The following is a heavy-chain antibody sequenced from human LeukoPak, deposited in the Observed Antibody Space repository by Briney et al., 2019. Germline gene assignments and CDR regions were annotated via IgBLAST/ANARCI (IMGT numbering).Heavy chain of an antibody. CDR2: IYYSGST. CDR3: ARAARNDNCSGGSCYGAYFDY. Sequence: SETLSLTCTVSGGSISSYYWSWIRQPPGKGLEWIGYIYYSGSTNYNPSLKSRVSISVDTSKNQFSLKLSSVTAADTAVYYCARAARNDNCSGGSCYGAYFDYWGQGTLVTVSS. J-gene: IGHJ4*02. D-gene: IGHD2-15*01. V-gene: IGHV4-59*12. CDR1: GGSISSYY.